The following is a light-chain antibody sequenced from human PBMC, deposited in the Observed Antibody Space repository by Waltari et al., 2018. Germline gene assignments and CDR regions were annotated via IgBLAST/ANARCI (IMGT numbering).Light chain of an antibody. CDR3: QQYYTTPFT. Sequence: DIVMTQSSDSLAVSLGERATINCKSSQSVLYNSNNKNYLAWYQQKPGQPPKLLIYWASTRESGVPDRFSGSGSGTDFTLTVSSLQAEDVAVYYCQQYYTTPFTFGPGTKVDI. CDR2: WAS. J-gene: IGKJ3*01. CDR1: QSVLYNSNNKNY. V-gene: IGKV4-1*01.